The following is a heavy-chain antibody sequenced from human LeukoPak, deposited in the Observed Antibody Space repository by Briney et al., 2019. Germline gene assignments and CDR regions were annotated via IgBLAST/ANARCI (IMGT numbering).Heavy chain of an antibody. V-gene: IGHV1-69*13. CDR1: GGTFSSYA. CDR2: IIPIFGTA. J-gene: IGHJ4*02. D-gene: IGHD3-9*01. Sequence: GASVKVSCTASGGTFSSYAISWVRQAPGQGLEWMGGIIPIFGTANYAQKFQGRVTITADESTSTAYMELSSLRSEDTAVYYCASRGLRYFDWLLFYWGQGALVTVSS. CDR3: ASRGLRYFDWLLFY.